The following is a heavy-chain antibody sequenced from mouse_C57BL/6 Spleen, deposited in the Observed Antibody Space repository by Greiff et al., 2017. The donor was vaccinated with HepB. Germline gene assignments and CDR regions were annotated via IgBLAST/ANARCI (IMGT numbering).Heavy chain of an antibody. CDR2: IHPNSGST. CDR3: AREGYYDYSYFDY. V-gene: IGHV1-64*01. Sequence: QVQLQHPGAELVKPGASVKLSCKASGYTFTSYWMHWVKQRPGQGLEWIGMIHPNSGSTNYNEKFKSKATLTVDKSSSTAYMQLSSLTSEDSAVYYCAREGYYDYSYFDYWGQGTTLTVSS. D-gene: IGHD2-4*01. CDR1: GYTFTSYW. J-gene: IGHJ2*01.